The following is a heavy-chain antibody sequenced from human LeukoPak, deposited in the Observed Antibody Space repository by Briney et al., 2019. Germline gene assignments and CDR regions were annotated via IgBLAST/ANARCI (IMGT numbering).Heavy chain of an antibody. CDR3: ASFDIVVVPAASGIDS. CDR1: GFTFSSYA. Sequence: GGSLRLSCAASGFTFSSYAMHWVRQAPGKGLEWVAVISYDGSNKYYADSVKGRFTISRDNSKNTLYLQMNSLRAEDTAVYYCASFDIVVVPAASGIDSWGQGTLVTVSS. J-gene: IGHJ5*01. V-gene: IGHV3-30-3*01. D-gene: IGHD2-2*01. CDR2: ISYDGSNK.